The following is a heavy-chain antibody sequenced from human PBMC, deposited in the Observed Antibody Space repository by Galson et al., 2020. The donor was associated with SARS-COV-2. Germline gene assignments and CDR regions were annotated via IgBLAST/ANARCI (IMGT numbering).Heavy chain of an antibody. CDR3: AKGGSGDYDFWSGYYNTEILDS. D-gene: IGHD3-3*01. J-gene: IGHJ4*02. CDR2: ITGSGDRT. Sequence: GESLKISCAASGFTFSSYAMNWVRQAPGKGLEWVSSITGSGDRTYNADSVKGRFTISRDNSKSTLFLQMNSLGVDDTAVYYCAKGGSGDYDFWSGYYNTEILDSWGQGILVTVTS. V-gene: IGHV3-23*01. CDR1: GFTFSSYA.